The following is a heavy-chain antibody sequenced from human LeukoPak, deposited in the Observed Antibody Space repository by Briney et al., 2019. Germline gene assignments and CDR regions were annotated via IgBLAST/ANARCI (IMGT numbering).Heavy chain of an antibody. J-gene: IGHJ4*02. D-gene: IGHD2-15*01. CDR2: INHSGST. CDR3: ARGRLIRYCSGGSCSLYYFDY. Sequence: SETLSLTCAVYGGSFSGYYWSWIRQPPGKGLEWVGEINHSGSTNYNPSLKSRVTISVDTSKNQFSLKLSSVTAADTAVYYCARGRLIRYCSGGSCSLYYFDYWGQGTLVTVSS. CDR1: GGSFSGYY. V-gene: IGHV4-34*01.